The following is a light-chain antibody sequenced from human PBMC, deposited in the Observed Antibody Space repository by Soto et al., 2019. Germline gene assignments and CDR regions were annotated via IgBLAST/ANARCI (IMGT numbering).Light chain of an antibody. J-gene: IGKJ4*01. V-gene: IGKV3-11*01. Sequence: EIVLTQSPATLSLSPGDRATLSCRANQSVSSYLAWYQQKPGQAPRLLIYDASNRATGIPARFSGSGSGTDLTLNISSLDPQDFAYYYCQQRNNWPSLTFGGGTMMEIK. CDR2: DAS. CDR3: QQRNNWPSLT. CDR1: QSVSSY.